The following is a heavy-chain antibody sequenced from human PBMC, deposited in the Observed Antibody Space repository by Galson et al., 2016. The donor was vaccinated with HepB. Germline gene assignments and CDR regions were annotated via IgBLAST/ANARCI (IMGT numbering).Heavy chain of an antibody. CDR3: ARDDRMDTPMAYLAY. V-gene: IGHV1-18*01. J-gene: IGHJ4*02. D-gene: IGHD5-18*01. CDR1: GYTFYNYG. CDR2: ISAYPGKT. Sequence: SVKVSCKASGYTFYNYGISWVRQAPGQGLEWMGWISAYPGKTFHAQKFQGRVTLTTDTSTSTANMELRSVRSDDTAVYYCARDDRMDTPMAYLAYWGQGTLVTVSS.